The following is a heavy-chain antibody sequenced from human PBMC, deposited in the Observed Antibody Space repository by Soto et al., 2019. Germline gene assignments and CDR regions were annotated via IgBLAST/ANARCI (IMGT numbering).Heavy chain of an antibody. CDR1: GYTLTELS. CDR3: ATRDSSGWYDLTRGYYFDY. Sequence: ASVKVSCKVSGYTLTELSMHWVRQAPGKGLEWMGGFDPEDGETIYAQKFQGRVTMTEDTSTDTAYMELSSLRFEDTAVYYCATRDSSGWYDLTRGYYFDYWGQGTLVTVS. V-gene: IGHV1-24*01. D-gene: IGHD6-19*01. CDR2: FDPEDGET. J-gene: IGHJ4*02.